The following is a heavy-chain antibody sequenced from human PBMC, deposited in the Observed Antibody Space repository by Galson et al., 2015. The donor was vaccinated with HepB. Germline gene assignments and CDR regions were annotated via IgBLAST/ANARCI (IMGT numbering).Heavy chain of an antibody. CDR1: GYSFTSYW. CDR2: IYPGDSDT. J-gene: IGHJ4*02. D-gene: IGHD5-18*01. V-gene: IGHV5-51*01. CDR3: ARPRGDTAMEYDYFDY. Sequence: QSGAEVKKPGESLKISCKGSGYSFTSYWIGWVRQMPGKGPEWMGIIYPGDSDTRYSPSFQGQVTISADKSISTAYLQWSSLKASDTAMYYCARPRGDTAMEYDYFDYWGQGTLVTVSS.